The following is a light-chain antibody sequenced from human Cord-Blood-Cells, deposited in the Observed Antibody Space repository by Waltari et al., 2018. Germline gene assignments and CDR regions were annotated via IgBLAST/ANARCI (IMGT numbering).Light chain of an antibody. CDR2: DDS. CDR1: SSEVGGYNY. Sequence: QSALTQPASVSGPPGPSITISCTGTSSEVGGYNYVSWYQQHPGKAPKLMIYDDSTRASGVSNRFTGTKSGNAASMTISGLQAEDVADYYCSSYTSSSTVVFGGGTKLTVL. CDR3: SSYTSSSTVV. V-gene: IGLV2-14*01. J-gene: IGLJ2*01.